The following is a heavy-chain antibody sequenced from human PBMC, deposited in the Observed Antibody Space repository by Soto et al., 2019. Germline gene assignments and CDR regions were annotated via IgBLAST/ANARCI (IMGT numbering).Heavy chain of an antibody. J-gene: IGHJ6*02. CDR2: ISWDGGST. CDR3: AKDIGGSSGYYYYGMDV. CDR1: GFTFDDYT. Sequence: EVQLVESGGVVVQPGGSLRLSCAASGFTFDDYTMHWVRQAPGKGLEWVSLISWDGGSTYYADSVKGRFTISRDNSKNSLYLQMNSLRTEDTALYYCAKDIGGSSGYYYYGMDVWGQGTTVTVSS. D-gene: IGHD3-22*01. V-gene: IGHV3-43*01.